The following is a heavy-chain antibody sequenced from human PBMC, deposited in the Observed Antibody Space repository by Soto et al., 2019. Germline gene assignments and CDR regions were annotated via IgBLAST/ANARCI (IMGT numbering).Heavy chain of an antibody. CDR1: GGSISSYY. J-gene: IGHJ5*02. CDR3: ARDPQNWFDP. CDR2: IYYSGGT. V-gene: IGHV4-59*01. Sequence: SETLSLTCTVSGGSISSYYWGWIRQPPGKGLEWIGYIYYSGGTNYNPSLKSRVTISVDTSKNQFSLKLSSVTAADTAVYYCARDPQNWFDPWGQGTLVTSPQ.